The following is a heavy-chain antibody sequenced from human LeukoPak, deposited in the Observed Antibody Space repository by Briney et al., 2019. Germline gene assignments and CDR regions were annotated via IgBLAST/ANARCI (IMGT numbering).Heavy chain of an antibody. Sequence: SETLSLTCTVSGDSITNYFWSWIRQPPGKGLEWIGYIYNSGSTNYNPSLNPSLKSRVTISVDTSKNQFFLRLSSVTAADTAVYFCARDQGFWSGYLDYWGQGTLVTVSS. CDR3: ARDQGFWSGYLDY. D-gene: IGHD3-3*01. CDR2: IYNSGST. J-gene: IGHJ4*02. CDR1: GDSITNYF. V-gene: IGHV4-59*01.